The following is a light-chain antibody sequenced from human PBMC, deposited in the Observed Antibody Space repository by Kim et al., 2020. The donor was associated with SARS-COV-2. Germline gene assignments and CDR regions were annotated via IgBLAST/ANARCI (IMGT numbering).Light chain of an antibody. CDR1: SPNIGSNY. Sequence: ELTQPPSASGTPGQRVTISCSGSSPNIGSNYVYWYQQLPGTAPKPLIYRNNQRPSGVPDRFSGSKSGTSASLAISGLRSEDEADYYCAAWDDSLSAHWVFGGGTQLTVL. V-gene: IGLV1-47*01. J-gene: IGLJ3*02. CDR2: RNN. CDR3: AAWDDSLSAHWV.